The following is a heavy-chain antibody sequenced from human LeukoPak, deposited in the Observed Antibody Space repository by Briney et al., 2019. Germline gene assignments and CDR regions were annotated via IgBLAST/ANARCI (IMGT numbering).Heavy chain of an antibody. V-gene: IGHV1-3*01. CDR2: INAGNGNT. D-gene: IGHD2-15*01. J-gene: IGHJ4*02. CDR1: GYTFTSFS. Sequence: ASVKVSCKASGYTFTSFSMHWVRQAPGQRLEWMGWINAGNGNTKYSQKFQDRVTITRDTSASTTYMELSSLRSEDTAIYYCAKAGRDNYFDYWGQGTLVTVSS. CDR3: AKAGRDNYFDY.